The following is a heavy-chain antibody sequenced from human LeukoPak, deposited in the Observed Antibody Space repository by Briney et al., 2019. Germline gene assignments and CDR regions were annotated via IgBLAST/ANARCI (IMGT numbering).Heavy chain of an antibody. CDR1: GYTFTNYY. D-gene: IGHD6-6*01. J-gene: IGHJ6*02. V-gene: IGHV1-46*01. CDR2: IDPSGGST. CDR3: ALAARYYYYGMDV. Sequence: ASVKVSCKASGYTFTNYYMHWVRHAPGQGLEWMGIIDPSGGSTSNAQRFQGRVTMTRDTSTSTVYMELSSLRSEDTAVYYCALAARYYYYGMDVWGQGTTVTVSS.